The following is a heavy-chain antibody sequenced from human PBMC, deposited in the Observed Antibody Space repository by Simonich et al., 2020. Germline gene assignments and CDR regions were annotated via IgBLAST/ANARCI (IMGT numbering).Heavy chain of an antibody. D-gene: IGHD3-10*01. CDR2: RVPILGIA. J-gene: IGHJ4*02. CDR3: ARTNTMRELDTMVRGVDYFDY. V-gene: IGHV1-69*09. CDR1: GGTFSSYA. Sequence: QVQLVQSGAEVKKPGSSVKVSCKASGGTFSSYAISWVRQAPGQGLEWMGGRVPILGIAKHEQKFKGRVTITADKSTSTAYMELSSLRSEDTAVYYCARTNTMRELDTMVRGVDYFDYWGQGTLVTVSS.